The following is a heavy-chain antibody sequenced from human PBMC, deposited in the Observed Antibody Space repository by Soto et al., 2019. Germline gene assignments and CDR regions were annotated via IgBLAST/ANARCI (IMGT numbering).Heavy chain of an antibody. J-gene: IGHJ5*02. Sequence: GGSLRLSCAASGFTFSSYGMHWVRQAPGKGLEWVAVISYDGSNKYYADSVKGRFTISRDNSKNTLYLQMNSLRAEDTAVYYCAKERRLLWFDPWGQGTLVTVSS. CDR3: AKERRLLWFDP. V-gene: IGHV3-30*18. D-gene: IGHD3-16*01. CDR2: ISYDGSNK. CDR1: GFTFSSYG.